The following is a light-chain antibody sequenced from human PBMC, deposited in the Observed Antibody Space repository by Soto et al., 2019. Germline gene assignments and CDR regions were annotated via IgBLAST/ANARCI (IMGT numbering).Light chain of an antibody. V-gene: IGLV2-11*01. Sequence: QSALTQPRSVSGSPGQSVTISCAGSSSDVGGHNYVSWYQQHPGKAPKLMIYDVSKRPSGVPDRFSGSKSGNTASLTISGLQAEDEADYYCCSYAGTYTYVLFGGGTKLTVL. CDR3: CSYAGTYTYVL. CDR1: SSDVGGHNY. J-gene: IGLJ2*01. CDR2: DVS.